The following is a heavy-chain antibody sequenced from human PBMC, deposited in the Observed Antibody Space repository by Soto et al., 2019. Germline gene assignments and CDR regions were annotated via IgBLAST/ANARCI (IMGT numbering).Heavy chain of an antibody. J-gene: IGHJ6*02. Sequence: QVQLVESGGGVVHPGRSLRLSCAASGFTFSRFGIHWVRQAPGKGLEWVAVVSYDGSLKYYADSVKGRFTISRDNSKNTLYLQMNSLRPEDTALYYCAKDSDQLLFDYYYYVMDVWGQGTMVTVSS. V-gene: IGHV3-30*18. D-gene: IGHD2-2*01. CDR3: AKDSDQLLFDYYYYVMDV. CDR2: VSYDGSLK. CDR1: GFTFSRFG.